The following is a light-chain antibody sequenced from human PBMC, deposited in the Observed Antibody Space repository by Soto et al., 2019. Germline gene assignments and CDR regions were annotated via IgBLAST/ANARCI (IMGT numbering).Light chain of an antibody. J-gene: IGLJ2*01. Sequence: QSALTQPASVSGSPGQSITISCTGTSSDVGGYNYVSWYQQHPGKAPKVMIYDVSNRPSGVSNRFSDSKSGNTASLTISGLQAEDEADYYCSSYTSSSTLVVFGGGTKLTVL. CDR2: DVS. V-gene: IGLV2-14*01. CDR3: SSYTSSSTLVV. CDR1: SSDVGGYNY.